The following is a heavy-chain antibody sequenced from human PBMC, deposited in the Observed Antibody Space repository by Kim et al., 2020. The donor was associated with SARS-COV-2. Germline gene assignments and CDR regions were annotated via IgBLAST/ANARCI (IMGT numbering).Heavy chain of an antibody. J-gene: IGHJ4*02. D-gene: IGHD4-17*01. CDR3: AKDFFTLTVTGKFDY. V-gene: IGHV3-23*01. Sequence: GQSTISRDHSKNTLHLQVNSLRPRDTAVYYCAKDFFTLTVTGKFDYWGQGTLVTVSS.